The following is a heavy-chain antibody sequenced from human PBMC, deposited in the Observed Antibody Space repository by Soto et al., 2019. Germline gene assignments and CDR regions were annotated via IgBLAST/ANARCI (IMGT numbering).Heavy chain of an antibody. CDR2: IIPIFGTA. Sequence: SVKVSCKASGGTFSSYAISWVRQAPGQGLEWMGGIIPIFGTANYAQKFQGRVTITADESTSTAYMELSSLRSEDTAVYYCARDRDTDMVTGYYYYGMDVWGQGTTVTVSS. V-gene: IGHV1-69*13. J-gene: IGHJ6*02. D-gene: IGHD5-18*01. CDR3: ARDRDTDMVTGYYYYGMDV. CDR1: GGTFSSYA.